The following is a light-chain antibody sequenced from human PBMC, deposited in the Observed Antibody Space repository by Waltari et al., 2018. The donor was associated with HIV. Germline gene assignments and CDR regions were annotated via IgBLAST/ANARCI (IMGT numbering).Light chain of an antibody. J-gene: IGLJ3*02. Sequence: QSALTQPASVSGSPGQSITISCTGTSSDVGGYDYVSWYQLHPGKAPKLLIYEVSSRSSGVSYRVSGSKSGNTASLTISGLQAEDEADYYCNSYTSTSTRVFGGGTKLTVL. CDR2: EVS. CDR3: NSYTSTSTRV. V-gene: IGLV2-14*01. CDR1: SSDVGGYDY.